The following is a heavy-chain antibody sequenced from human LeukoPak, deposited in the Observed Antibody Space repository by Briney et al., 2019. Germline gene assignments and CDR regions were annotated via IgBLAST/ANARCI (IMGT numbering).Heavy chain of an antibody. V-gene: IGHV3-21*01. CDR2: ISSSSSYI. D-gene: IGHD3-22*01. CDR1: GFTFSSYS. Sequence: PGRSLRLSCAASGFTFSSYSMNWVRQAPGKGLEWVSSISSSSSYIYYADSVKGRFTISRDNAKNSLYLQMNSLRAEDTAVYYCARGGPRIYYDSSGYYGYWGQGTLVTVSS. J-gene: IGHJ4*02. CDR3: ARGGPRIYYDSSGYYGY.